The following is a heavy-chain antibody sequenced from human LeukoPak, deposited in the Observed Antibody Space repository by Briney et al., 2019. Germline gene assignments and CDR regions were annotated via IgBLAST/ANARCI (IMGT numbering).Heavy chain of an antibody. CDR2: IFYSGNT. V-gene: IGHV4-59*02. CDR3: ARGRLSPSAFRPFEH. D-gene: IGHD2/OR15-2a*01. J-gene: IGHJ4*02. Sequence: SETLSLTCSVSGASVTNDYWTWIRQPPGQGLEWIGSIFYSGNTKYNPALQSRVTISVDTSKNQFSLEVNSVTAADTAVYYCARGRLSPSAFRPFEHWGRGTLVTVSS. CDR1: GASVTNDY.